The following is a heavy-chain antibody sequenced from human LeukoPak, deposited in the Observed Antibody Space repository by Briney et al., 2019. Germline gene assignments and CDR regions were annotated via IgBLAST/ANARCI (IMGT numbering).Heavy chain of an antibody. Sequence: RGSLRLSCAASGFTFSIYAMTWVCQAPGKGLEWVSVINSGGNSTYYADSVKGRFTISRDNSKDTLYLQMSSLKAEDTAVYYCARTRYCSGISCFYANWGQGTMVTVSS. J-gene: IGHJ4*02. D-gene: IGHD2-2*01. CDR2: INSGGNST. V-gene: IGHV3-23*03. CDR3: ARTRYCSGISCFYAN. CDR1: GFTFSIYA.